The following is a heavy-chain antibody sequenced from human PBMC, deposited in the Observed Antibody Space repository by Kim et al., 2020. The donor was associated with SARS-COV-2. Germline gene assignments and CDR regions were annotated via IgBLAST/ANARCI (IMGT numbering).Heavy chain of an antibody. Sequence: GGSLRLSCAASGFTFSSYGMHWVRQAPGKGLEWVAVISYDGSNKYYADSVKGRFTISRDNSKNTLYLQMNSLRAEDTAVYYCAKDLYRALNWFDPWGQGT. CDR2: ISYDGSNK. CDR3: AKDLYRALNWFDP. J-gene: IGHJ5*02. CDR1: GFTFSSYG. D-gene: IGHD1-26*01. V-gene: IGHV3-30*18.